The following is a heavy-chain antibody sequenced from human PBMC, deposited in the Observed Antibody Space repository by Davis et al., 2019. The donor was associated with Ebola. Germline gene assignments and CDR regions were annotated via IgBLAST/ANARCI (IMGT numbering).Heavy chain of an antibody. J-gene: IGHJ4*02. V-gene: IGHV3-30*04. CDR2: VSHSEREK. CDR3: ARAVFHEVLDY. CDR1: GFTFSNYA. Sequence: SLMISCAASGFTFSNYAMHWVRQAPVKGLAWVAVVSHSEREKFYADSVKGRFTISRDNSENTLYLQMNSLTADDTAVYYCARAVFHEVLDYWGQGTPVTVSP. D-gene: IGHD3-3*01.